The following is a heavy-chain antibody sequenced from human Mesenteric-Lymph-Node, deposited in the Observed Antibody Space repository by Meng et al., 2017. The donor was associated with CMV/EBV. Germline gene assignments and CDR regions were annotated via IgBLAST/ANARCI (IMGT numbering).Heavy chain of an antibody. CDR2: ISSSSSYI. CDR3: ARDIERLLRVALDY. D-gene: IGHD3-16*01. Sequence: GGSLRLSCAASGFTFSSYSMNWVRQAPGKGLEWVSSISSSSSYIYYADSVKGRFTISRDNSKNTLYLQMNSLRAEDTALYYCARDIERLLRVALDYWGQGTLVTVSS. V-gene: IGHV3-21*01. CDR1: GFTFSSYS. J-gene: IGHJ4*02.